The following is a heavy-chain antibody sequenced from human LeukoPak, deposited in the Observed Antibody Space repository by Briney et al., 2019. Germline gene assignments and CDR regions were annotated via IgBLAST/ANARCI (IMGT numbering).Heavy chain of an antibody. J-gene: IGHJ3*02. Sequence: SETLSLTCTVSGGSISSYFWSWIRQPPGKGLEWIAYIYYSGSTNYNPSLKSRVTISVDTSKNQFSLKLSSVTAADTAVYYCASSLFPDDAFDIWGQGTMVTVSS. CDR2: IYYSGST. CDR3: ASSLFPDDAFDI. CDR1: GGSISSYF. V-gene: IGHV4-59*08. D-gene: IGHD2-21*01.